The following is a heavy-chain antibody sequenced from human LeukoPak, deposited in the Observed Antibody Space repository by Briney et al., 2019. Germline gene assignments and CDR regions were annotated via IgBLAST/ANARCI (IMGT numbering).Heavy chain of an antibody. CDR1: GFTFSSYS. V-gene: IGHV3-48*01. J-gene: IGHJ4*02. CDR2: ISSSSSTI. D-gene: IGHD2-21*01. CDR3: ARGGGYCGGDCYGIDY. Sequence: GGSLRLSCAASGFTFSSYSMNWVRQAPGKGPEWVSYISSSSSTIYYADSVKGRFTISRDNAKNSLYLQMNSLRAEDTAVYYCARGGGYCGGDCYGIDYWGQGTLVTVSS.